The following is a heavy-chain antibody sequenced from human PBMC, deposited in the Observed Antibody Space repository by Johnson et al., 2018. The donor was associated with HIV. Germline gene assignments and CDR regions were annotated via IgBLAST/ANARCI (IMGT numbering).Heavy chain of an antibody. J-gene: IGHJ3*02. V-gene: IGHV3-7*03. Sequence: MQLVESGGGVVQPGGSLRLSCAASGFTFSSYGMHWVRQAPGKGLEWVANIKQDGSEKYYVDSVKGRFTISRDNAKNSLYLQMNSLRAEDTALYYCARAYMSSGSYYDAFDIWGQGTMVIVSS. CDR1: GFTFSSYG. CDR2: IKQDGSEK. D-gene: IGHD1-26*01. CDR3: ARAYMSSGSYYDAFDI.